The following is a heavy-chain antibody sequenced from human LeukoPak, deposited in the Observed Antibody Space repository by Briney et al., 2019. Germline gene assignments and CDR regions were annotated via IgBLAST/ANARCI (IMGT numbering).Heavy chain of an antibody. V-gene: IGHV4-59*08. D-gene: IGHD2-21*02. CDR2: IYYSGST. Sequence: SETLSLTCTVSGGSISSYYWSWIRQPPGKGLEWLGYIYYSGSTNYNPSLKSRVTISVDTSKNQFSLKLSSVTAADTAVYYCASRCGGDCYFAFDIWGQGTMVTVSS. CDR3: ASRCGGDCYFAFDI. J-gene: IGHJ3*02. CDR1: GGSISSYY.